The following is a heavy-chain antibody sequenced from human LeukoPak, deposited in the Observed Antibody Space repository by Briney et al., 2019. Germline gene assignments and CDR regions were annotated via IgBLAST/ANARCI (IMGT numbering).Heavy chain of an antibody. J-gene: IGHJ4*02. D-gene: IGHD6-13*01. CDR3: ARDLERTAAGSI. CDR1: GFTVSSNY. V-gene: IGHV3-53*01. Sequence: PGGSLRLSCAASGFTVSSNYMSWVRQAPGKGLEWVSVIYSGGSTYYADSAKGRFTISRDNSKNTLYLQMNSLRAEDTAVYYCARDLERTAAGSIWGQGTLVTVSS. CDR2: IYSGGST.